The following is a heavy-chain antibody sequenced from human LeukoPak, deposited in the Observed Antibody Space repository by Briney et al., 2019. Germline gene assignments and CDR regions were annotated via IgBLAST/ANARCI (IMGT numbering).Heavy chain of an antibody. CDR2: ISYDGSNK. V-gene: IGHV3-30-3*01. CDR1: GFTFSSYT. J-gene: IGHJ4*02. CDR3: AKDPATIRYCSSTSCA. D-gene: IGHD2-2*01. Sequence: PGRSLRLSCAASGFTFSSYTMHWVRQAPGKGLEWVAVISYDGSNKYYTDSVKGRFTISRDNSKNTLYLQMNSLRAEDTAVYYCAKDPATIRYCSSTSCAWGQGTLVTVSS.